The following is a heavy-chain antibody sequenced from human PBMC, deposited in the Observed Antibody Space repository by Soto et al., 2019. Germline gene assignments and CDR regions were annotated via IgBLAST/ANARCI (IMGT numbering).Heavy chain of an antibody. CDR3: ARHEKGGTAYYFYGMDV. J-gene: IGHJ6*02. Sequence: ESLKISCKGSGYSFTSYWITWVRQMPGKGLEWMGRIDPSDSYTKYSPSFQGHVTISADKSIITAYLQWSSLKASDTAMYYCARHEKGGTAYYFYGMDVGGQGTTVTGSS. V-gene: IGHV5-10-1*01. CDR1: GYSFTSYW. D-gene: IGHD1-7*01. CDR2: IDPSDSYT.